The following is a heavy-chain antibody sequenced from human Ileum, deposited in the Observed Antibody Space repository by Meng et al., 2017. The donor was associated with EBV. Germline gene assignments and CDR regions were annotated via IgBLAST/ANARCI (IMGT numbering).Heavy chain of an antibody. J-gene: IGHJ4*02. D-gene: IGHD4-17*01. CDR1: GGSISGYY. CDR3: ARGRGYGDYGSLY. V-gene: IGHV4-34*01. CDR2: INHSGST. Sequence: LPPWGVGLLKPSETLAHPCPVYGGSISGYYWSWSRQPPGKGLEWIGEINHSGSTNYNPSLKSRVTISVDTSKNQFSLKLSSVTAADTAVYYCARGRGYGDYGSLYWGQGTLVTVSS.